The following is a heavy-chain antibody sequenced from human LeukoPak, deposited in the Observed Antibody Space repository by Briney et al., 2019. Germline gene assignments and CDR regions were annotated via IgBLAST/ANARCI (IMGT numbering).Heavy chain of an antibody. D-gene: IGHD2-15*01. J-gene: IGHJ1*01. CDR3: ARGPWPYCSGGSCYLVRYFQH. CDR1: GGSFSGYY. CDR2: INHSGST. Sequence: PSETLSLTXAVYGGSFSGYYWSWIRQPPGKGLEWIWEINHSGSTNYNPYPKSRVTISVDTSKNQFALKLSSVTAADTAVYYCARGPWPYCSGGSCYLVRYFQHWGQGTLVTVSS. V-gene: IGHV4-34*01.